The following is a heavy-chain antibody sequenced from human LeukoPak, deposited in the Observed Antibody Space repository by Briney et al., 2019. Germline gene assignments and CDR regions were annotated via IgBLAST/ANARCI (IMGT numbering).Heavy chain of an antibody. CDR2: IYTSGST. CDR1: GGSISSSSYY. D-gene: IGHD6-13*01. CDR3: ARDPSWSVEGY. Sequence: KASETLSLTCTVSGGSISSSSYYWSWIRQPAGKGLEWIGRIYTSGSTNYNPSLKSRVTMSVDTSKNQFSLKLSSVTAADTAVYYCARDPSWSVEGYWGQGTLVTVSS. J-gene: IGHJ4*02. V-gene: IGHV4-61*02.